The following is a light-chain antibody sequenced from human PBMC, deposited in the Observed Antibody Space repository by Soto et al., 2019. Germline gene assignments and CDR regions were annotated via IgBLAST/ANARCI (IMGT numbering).Light chain of an antibody. CDR2: SNN. CDR1: SSNIGSNT. Sequence: QSVLTQPPSTSGTPGQRVTISCSGSSSNIGSNTVNWYQHLPGTAPKLLIYSNNQRPSGVPDRFSGSKSGTSASLAVSGLQSEDEADYYCAAWDDSLSGYVFGTGTKLTVL. CDR3: AAWDDSLSGYV. V-gene: IGLV1-44*01. J-gene: IGLJ1*01.